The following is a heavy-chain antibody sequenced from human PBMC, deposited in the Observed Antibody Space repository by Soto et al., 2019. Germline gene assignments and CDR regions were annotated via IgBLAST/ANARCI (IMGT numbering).Heavy chain of an antibody. CDR2: IYQSGSA. Sequence: SETLSLTCTVSGGSTTSGGYSWSWIRQSPGQGLEWIGYIYQSGSAFYNPSLKTRATILVDRSKNQFSLNLTSVTAADAAVYYCARAFYGVDLWGQGTTVTVSS. V-gene: IGHV4-30-2*06. CDR3: ARAFYGVDL. J-gene: IGHJ6*02. CDR1: GGSTTSGGYS.